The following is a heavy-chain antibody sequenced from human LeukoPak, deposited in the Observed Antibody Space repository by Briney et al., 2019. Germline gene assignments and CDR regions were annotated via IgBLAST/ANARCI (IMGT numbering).Heavy chain of an antibody. CDR2: IYYSGST. J-gene: IGHJ4*02. CDR3: ARDPGVAGIFDY. D-gene: IGHD6-19*01. V-gene: IGHV4-39*02. CDR1: GGSISSSSYY. Sequence: PSETLSLTCTVSGGSISSSSYYWGWLRQPPGKGLEWIVSIYYSGSTYYNPSLNSRVTISVDTSKNQFSLKLSSVTAADTAVYYCARDPGVAGIFDYWGQGTLVTVSS.